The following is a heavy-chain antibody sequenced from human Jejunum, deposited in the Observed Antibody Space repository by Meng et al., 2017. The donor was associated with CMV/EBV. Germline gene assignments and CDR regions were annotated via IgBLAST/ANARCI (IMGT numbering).Heavy chain of an antibody. V-gene: IGHV4-38-2*02. D-gene: IGHD3-10*01. CDR1: CYSIISGYY. CDR3: ARRSSHFNY. CDR2: FYQSGSP. Sequence: LTFTVSCYSIISGYYWGWLRQPPGKGLDWSGSFYQSGSPNYNPSLKSRVTISVDTSKNQFSLSLNSVTAADTAVYYCARRSSHFNYWGQGLLVTVSS. J-gene: IGHJ4*02.